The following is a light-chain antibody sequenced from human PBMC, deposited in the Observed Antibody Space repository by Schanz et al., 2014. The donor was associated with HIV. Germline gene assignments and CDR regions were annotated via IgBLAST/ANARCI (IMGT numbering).Light chain of an antibody. V-gene: IGLV1-44*01. CDR1: SSKIGSNT. J-gene: IGLJ2*01. Sequence: QAVVTQPPSASGTPGQRVTISCSGSSSKIGSNTVNWYHHLPGSAPQLLIYSDNQRPSRVPDRFFGSKSGTSASLAISGLRSDDEAHYYCATWDDSLKGVVFGGGTKLTVL. CDR2: SDN. CDR3: ATWDDSLKGVV.